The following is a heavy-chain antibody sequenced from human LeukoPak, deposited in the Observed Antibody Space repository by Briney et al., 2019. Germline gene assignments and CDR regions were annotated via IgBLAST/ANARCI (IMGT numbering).Heavy chain of an antibody. D-gene: IGHD5-12*01. CDR2: ISSSSSTI. CDR1: GFTFSSYS. V-gene: IGHV3-48*04. Sequence: GGSLRLSCAASGFTFSSYSMNWVRQAPGKGLEWVSYISSSSSTIYYADSVKDRFSVSRDNAKSSLYLQMTSLRAEDTGIYYCARVLLSGYDRPIDFWGQGTLVTVSS. CDR3: ARVLLSGYDRPIDF. J-gene: IGHJ4*02.